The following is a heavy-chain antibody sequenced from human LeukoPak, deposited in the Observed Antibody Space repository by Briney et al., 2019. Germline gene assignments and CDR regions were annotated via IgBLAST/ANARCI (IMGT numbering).Heavy chain of an antibody. CDR2: IGTAGDT. J-gene: IGHJ6*02. CDR3: ARVSSYGSGSYYPDCYGMDV. D-gene: IGHD3-10*01. Sequence: PGGSLRLSCAASGFTFSSYDMHWVRQATGKGLEWVSAIGTAGDTYYPGSVKGRFTISRENAKNSLYLQMNSLRAEDTAVYYCARVSSYGSGSYYPDCYGMDVWGQGTTVTVSS. CDR1: GFTFSSYD. V-gene: IGHV3-13*01.